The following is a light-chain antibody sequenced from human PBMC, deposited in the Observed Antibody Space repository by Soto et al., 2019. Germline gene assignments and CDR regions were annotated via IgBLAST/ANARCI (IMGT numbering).Light chain of an antibody. Sequence: DIQMTQSPSSLSASVGDRVTITCRASQSISNYLNWFQQIPGNPPRLLIYAASTLQGGVPSRFGGRGSGTDFTLTISRLQPEDFATYYCQQTYSSPETFGQGTKVEI. J-gene: IGKJ1*01. CDR3: QQTYSSPET. V-gene: IGKV1-39*01. CDR1: QSISNY. CDR2: AAS.